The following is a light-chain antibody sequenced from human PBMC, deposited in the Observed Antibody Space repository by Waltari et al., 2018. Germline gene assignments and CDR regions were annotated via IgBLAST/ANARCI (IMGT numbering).Light chain of an antibody. J-gene: IGKJ3*01. Sequence: DIQMTQSPSTLSASVGDRVTITCRASQSISSWLAWYQQKPGKAPKLLIYKASSLESGVPSRFSGSGSGTEITLTISSLHPDDFATYYCQQYNSYSPETFGPGTKVDIK. V-gene: IGKV1-5*03. CDR3: QQYNSYSPET. CDR2: KAS. CDR1: QSISSW.